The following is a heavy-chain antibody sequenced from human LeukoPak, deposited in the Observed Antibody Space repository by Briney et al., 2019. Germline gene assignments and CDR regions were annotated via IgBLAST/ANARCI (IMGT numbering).Heavy chain of an antibody. CDR2: ISSSGTYT. D-gene: IGHD2-15*01. CDR3: ARGVGYCSSSRCSPGYYMDV. CDR1: ESTFSSYG. J-gene: IGHJ6*03. Sequence: PGGSLRLSCAASESTFSSYGMNWVRQAPGKGLDWVSRISSSGTYTDYTDSVKGRFTISRDNAKNSLYLQMNSLRAEDTALYFCARGVGYCSSSRCSPGYYMDVWGQGTTVTVFS. V-gene: IGHV3-21*01.